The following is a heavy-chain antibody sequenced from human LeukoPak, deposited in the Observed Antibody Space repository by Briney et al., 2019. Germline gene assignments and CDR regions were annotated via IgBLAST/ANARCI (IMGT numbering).Heavy chain of an antibody. J-gene: IGHJ5*02. D-gene: IGHD3-10*01. CDR1: GYTFTVYY. CDR3: AREGMVRGAVNWFDP. CDR2: INPNSGGT. V-gene: IGHV1-2*02. Sequence: ASVSLFYRASGYTFTVYYMHWVRQAPGQGFEWMRWINPNSGGTNYAQKVQGRVTMTRDTSISTAYMELSRLRSDDTAVYYCAREGMVRGAVNWFDPWGQGTLVTVSS.